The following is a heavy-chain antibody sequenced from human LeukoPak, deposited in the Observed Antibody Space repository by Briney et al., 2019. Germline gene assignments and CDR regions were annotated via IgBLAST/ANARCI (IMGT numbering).Heavy chain of an antibody. CDR1: GFTFSTYW. Sequence: GGSLRLSCAASGFTFSTYWMHWVRHAPGKGLVWVSCINSDDSTTNYADSVKGRFTISRDNAKNTLYLQMNSLRAEDTAVYYCARVTVGSPFDYWGQGALVTVSS. D-gene: IGHD4-23*01. V-gene: IGHV3-74*01. CDR3: ARVTVGSPFDY. J-gene: IGHJ4*02. CDR2: INSDDSTT.